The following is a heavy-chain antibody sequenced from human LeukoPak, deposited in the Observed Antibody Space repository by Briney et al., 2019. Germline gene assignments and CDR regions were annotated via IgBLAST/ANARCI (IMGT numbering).Heavy chain of an antibody. CDR3: ARHVSVDPDSPTTSGKRSAGFEI. CDR2: IYPGDADT. CDR1: GYRFDNYW. Sequence: GESLKISCQGLGYRFDNYWVAWVRQRPGKGLEWMGIIYPGDADTAYSPSFQGQVTISADTSIMTVYLQWTSLEASDTAVYYCARHVSVDPDSPTTSGKRSAGFEIWGQGTMVIVSS. J-gene: IGHJ3*02. D-gene: IGHD4-23*01. V-gene: IGHV5-51*01.